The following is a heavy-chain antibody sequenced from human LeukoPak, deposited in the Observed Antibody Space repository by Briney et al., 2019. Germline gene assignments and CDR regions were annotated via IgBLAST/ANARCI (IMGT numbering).Heavy chain of an antibody. CDR3: ARVPMWNYYDSVG. J-gene: IGHJ4*02. CDR1: GFTFSDYS. Sequence: GGSLRLSCAASGFTFSDYSMNWVRQAPGKGLEWVSSISDDSNYIYYADSVKGRFTISRDNAKNSLYLQMNSLRAEDTAVYYCARVPMWNYYDSVGWGQGTLVTVSS. D-gene: IGHD3-22*01. V-gene: IGHV3-21*01. CDR2: ISDDSNYI.